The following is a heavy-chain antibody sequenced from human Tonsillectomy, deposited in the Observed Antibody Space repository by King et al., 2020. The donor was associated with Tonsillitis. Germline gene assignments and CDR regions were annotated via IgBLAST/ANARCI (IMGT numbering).Heavy chain of an antibody. J-gene: IGHJ4*02. V-gene: IGHV4-39*01. CDR2: INYSGST. D-gene: IGHD1-26*01. Sequence: PLQESGPGLVKPSETLSLTCTVSGGSITTSTYYWGWIRQTPGKGLEWIGSINYSGSTYYNPSLKSRVTISVDTSKNQFSLNLNSLTAADTAVFYCARRTGLLSFDYWGQGTLVTVSS. CDR1: GGSITTSTYY. CDR3: ARRTGLLSFDY.